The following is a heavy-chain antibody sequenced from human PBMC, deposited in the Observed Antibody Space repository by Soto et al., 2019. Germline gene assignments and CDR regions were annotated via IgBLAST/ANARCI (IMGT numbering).Heavy chain of an antibody. CDR1: GYTFTGYY. D-gene: IGHD3-22*01. Sequence: ASVKVSCKAAGYTFTGYYMHWVRQAPGQGLELMGWINPNSGGTYHAQMFQGWVTMTRDTSISTAYMEVSRLRSDDTAVYYCARDLGPNYYDSSGYYSDAFDIWGQGTMVTVSS. J-gene: IGHJ3*02. CDR2: INPNSGGT. V-gene: IGHV1-2*04. CDR3: ARDLGPNYYDSSGYYSDAFDI.